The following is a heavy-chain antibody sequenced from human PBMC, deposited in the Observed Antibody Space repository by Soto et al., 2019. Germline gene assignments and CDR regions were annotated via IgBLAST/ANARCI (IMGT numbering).Heavy chain of an antibody. Sequence: EVQLVESGGGLVPPGGSLRLSCVTSGFTFSASWMNWVRQAPGKGLEWVANLNQDGSEIKYVDSVKGRFTISRDNAMNSMYLQINSLRTEDTAVYYCASWVYPRNYWGQGTLVTVSS. J-gene: IGHJ4*02. V-gene: IGHV3-7*01. D-gene: IGHD3-16*01. CDR2: LNQDGSEI. CDR1: GFTFSASW. CDR3: ASWVYPRNY.